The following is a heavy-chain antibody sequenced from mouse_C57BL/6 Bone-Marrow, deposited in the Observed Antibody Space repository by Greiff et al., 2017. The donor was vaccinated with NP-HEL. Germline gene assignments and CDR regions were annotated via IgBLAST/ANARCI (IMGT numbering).Heavy chain of an antibody. CDR3: ARPLRLRRGFAY. Sequence: VKLQQPGAELVMPGASVKLSCKASGYTFTSYWMHWVKQRPGQGLEWIGEIDPSDSYTNYNQKFKGKSTLTVDKSSSTAYMQLSSLTSEDSAVYYCARPLRLRRGFAYWGQGTLVTVSA. J-gene: IGHJ3*01. CDR2: IDPSDSYT. CDR1: GYTFTSYW. D-gene: IGHD2-4*01. V-gene: IGHV1-69*01.